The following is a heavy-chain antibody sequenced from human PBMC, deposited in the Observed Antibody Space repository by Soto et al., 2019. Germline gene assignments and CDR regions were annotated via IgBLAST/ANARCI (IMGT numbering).Heavy chain of an antibody. Sequence: GGSLRLSCAASGFTFPNYWMSWVRQAPGKGLEWVDNINQDGSVKYYADSVEGRLTISRDNAKKSVYLQINSLRAEDTAVHYCARIGYSSSSFDYWGQGTLVTVSS. CDR1: GFTFPNYW. V-gene: IGHV3-7*01. CDR3: ARIGYSSSSFDY. CDR2: INQDGSVK. D-gene: IGHD6-6*01. J-gene: IGHJ4*02.